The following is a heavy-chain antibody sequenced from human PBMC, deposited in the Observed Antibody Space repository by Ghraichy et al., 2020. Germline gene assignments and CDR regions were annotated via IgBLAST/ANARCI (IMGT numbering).Heavy chain of an antibody. Sequence: SETLSLTCTVSGGSVRSGSYYWSWIRQPPGKGLEWIGYIYYSGSTKYNPSLKSRVTISVDTSKNQFSLKLSSVTAADTAVYYCARTGGYDWNWFDPWGQGTLVTVSS. J-gene: IGHJ5*02. CDR2: IYYSGST. CDR3: ARTGGYDWNWFDP. V-gene: IGHV4-61*01. CDR1: GGSVRSGSYY. D-gene: IGHD5-12*01.